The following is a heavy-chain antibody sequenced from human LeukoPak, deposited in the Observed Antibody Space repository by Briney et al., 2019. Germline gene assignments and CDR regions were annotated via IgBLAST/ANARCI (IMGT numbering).Heavy chain of an antibody. CDR1: GGSISTSNYY. J-gene: IGHJ5*02. V-gene: IGHV4-39*01. D-gene: IGHD2-21*01. Sequence: SETLSLTCTVSGGSISTSNYYWGWIRQPPGKGLEWIGNIFYSGSTYYSPSLKSRVTISVDTSKNQFSLKLSSVTAADTAVYYCARRRLANWFDPWGQGTLVTVSS. CDR2: IFYSGST. CDR3: ARRRLANWFDP.